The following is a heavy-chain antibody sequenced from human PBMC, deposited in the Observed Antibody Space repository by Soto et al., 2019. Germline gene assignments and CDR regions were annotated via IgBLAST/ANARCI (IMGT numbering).Heavy chain of an antibody. V-gene: IGHV3-13*01. J-gene: IGHJ3*02. CDR3: ARAGARGAFDI. CDR1: GFTFSSYD. CDR2: IGTAGDT. Sequence: GGSLRLSFAASGFTFSSYDMHWVRQATGKGLEWVSAIGTAGDTYYPGSVKGRFTISRENAKNSLYLQMNSLRAVDTAVYYCARAGARGAFDIWGQGTMVTVSS. D-gene: IGHD3-10*01.